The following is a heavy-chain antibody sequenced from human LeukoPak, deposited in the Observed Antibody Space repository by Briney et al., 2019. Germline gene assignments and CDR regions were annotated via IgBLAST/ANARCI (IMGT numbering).Heavy chain of an antibody. CDR1: GGSISSSNW. V-gene: IGHV4-4*02. Sequence: SGTLSLTCAVSGGSISSSNWWSWVRQPPGKGLEWIGEVYHSGSTNYNPSLKSRVARSVDKSKKQFCLKPSSVTAADTAVYYCASRVFGTSRVDYWGQGTLVTVSS. D-gene: IGHD3-10*02. CDR3: ASRVFGTSRVDY. J-gene: IGHJ4*02. CDR2: VYHSGST.